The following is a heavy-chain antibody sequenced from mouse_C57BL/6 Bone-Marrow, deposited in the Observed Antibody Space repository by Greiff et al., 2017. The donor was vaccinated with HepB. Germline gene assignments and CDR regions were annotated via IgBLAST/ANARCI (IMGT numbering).Heavy chain of an antibody. Sequence: EVQLVESGGGLVQPGGSLKLSCAASGFTFSDYYMYWVRQTPEKRLEWVAYISNGGGSTYYPDTVKGRFTISRDNAKNTLYLQMSRLKSEDTAMYYCARQGYYGSRTGYAMDYWGQGTSVTVSS. V-gene: IGHV5-12*01. CDR1: GFTFSDYY. CDR2: ISNGGGST. J-gene: IGHJ4*01. CDR3: ARQGYYGSRTGYAMDY. D-gene: IGHD1-1*01.